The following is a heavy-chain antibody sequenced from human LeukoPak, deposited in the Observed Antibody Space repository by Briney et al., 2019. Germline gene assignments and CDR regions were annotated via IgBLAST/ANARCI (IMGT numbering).Heavy chain of an antibody. CDR3: AREGFPSLYCGGDCYSDY. V-gene: IGHV1-18*01. J-gene: IGHJ4*02. CDR2: ISAYNGNT. D-gene: IGHD2-21*02. CDR1: GYTFTSYG. Sequence: ASVKVSCKASGYTFTSYGISWVRQAPGQGLEWMGWISAYNGNTNYAQKFQGRVTITADKSTSTAYMELSSLRSEDTAVYYCAREGFPSLYCGGDCYSDYWGQGTLVTVSS.